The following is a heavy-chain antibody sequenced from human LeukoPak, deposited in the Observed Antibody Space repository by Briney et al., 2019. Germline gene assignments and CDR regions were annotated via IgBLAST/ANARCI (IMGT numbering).Heavy chain of an antibody. CDR1: GYTFTSYG. V-gene: IGHV1-18*01. Sequence: GASVKVSCTASGYTFTSYGISWVRQAPGQGLEWMGRISAYNGNTNYAQKLQGRVTITTDTSTSTAYMELRSLRSDDTAVYYCARTPVVYAIRYYYYYGMDVWGQGTTVTVSS. CDR3: ARTPVVYAIRYYYYYGMDV. CDR2: ISAYNGNT. J-gene: IGHJ6*02. D-gene: IGHD2-8*02.